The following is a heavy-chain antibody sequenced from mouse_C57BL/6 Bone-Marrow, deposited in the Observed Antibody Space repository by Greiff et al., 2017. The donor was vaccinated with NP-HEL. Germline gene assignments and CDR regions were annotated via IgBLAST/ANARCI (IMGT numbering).Heavy chain of an antibody. CDR2: ISSGSSTI. J-gene: IGHJ3*01. CDR1: GFTFSDYG. Sequence: EVKLMESGGGLVKPGGSLKLSCAASGFTFSDYGMHWVRQAPEKGLEWVAYISSGSSTISYADTVTGRFTISRDNAKNTLFLQMTSLRSEDTAMYYCARNYYGSRSWFAYWGQGTLVTVSA. CDR3: ARNYYGSRSWFAY. V-gene: IGHV5-17*01. D-gene: IGHD1-1*01.